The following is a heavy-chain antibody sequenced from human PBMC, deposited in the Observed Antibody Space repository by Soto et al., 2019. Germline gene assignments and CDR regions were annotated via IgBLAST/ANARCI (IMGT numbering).Heavy chain of an antibody. CDR1: GFTFSSYS. V-gene: IGHV3-21*01. J-gene: IGHJ4*02. D-gene: IGHD3-9*01. Sequence: GESLKISCVASGFTFSSYSMNWVRQAPGKGLEWVSSISSSSSYIYYADSVKGRFTISRDNAKNSLYLQMNSLRAEDTAVYYCARGIDDILTGPYHYFDYWGQGTLVTVSS. CDR3: ARGIDDILTGPYHYFDY. CDR2: ISSSSSYI.